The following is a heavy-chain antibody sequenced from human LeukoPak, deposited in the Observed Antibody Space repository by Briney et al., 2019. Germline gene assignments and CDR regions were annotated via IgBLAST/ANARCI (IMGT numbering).Heavy chain of an antibody. CDR3: ARVDSGNYDY. CDR2: IDESDGAS. Sequence: GGSLRLSCAASGFRFSSYVMSWVRQAPGKGLEYVSSIDESDGASYYADSVKGRFTISRDNSKNTLFLQMNSLRVEDTAVYYCARVDSGNYDYWGQGTLLTVSS. V-gene: IGHV3-23*01. D-gene: IGHD1-26*01. CDR1: GFRFSSYV. J-gene: IGHJ4*02.